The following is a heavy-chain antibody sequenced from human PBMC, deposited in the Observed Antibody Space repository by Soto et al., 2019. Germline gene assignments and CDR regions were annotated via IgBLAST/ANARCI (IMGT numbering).Heavy chain of an antibody. CDR3: LQGEYDLTLFQH. D-gene: IGHD3-16*01. Sequence: PSETLSLTCTVSGGSISSSSYYWGWIRQPPGKGLEWIGSIYYSGSTYYNPSLKSRVTISVDTSKNQFSLKLSSVTAADTAVYYCLQGEYDLTLFQHWGQGTLVTVSS. CDR1: GGSISSSSYY. V-gene: IGHV4-39*01. CDR2: IYYSGST. J-gene: IGHJ1*01.